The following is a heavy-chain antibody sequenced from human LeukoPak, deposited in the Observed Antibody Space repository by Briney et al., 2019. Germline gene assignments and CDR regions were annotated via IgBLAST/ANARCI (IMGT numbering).Heavy chain of an antibody. D-gene: IGHD1-26*01. V-gene: IGHV1-2*06. CDR2: INANSGGT. J-gene: IGHJ4*02. CDR1: GYTFADYF. Sequence: SVTLSCKTSGYTFADYFIHWVRQAPGQGLEWMGRINANSGGTEYEQKFQGRVTMTRDTSISTAYVEVNWLISDDTAIYYCARDVSSTPNWEFDYWGQGTLVTVSS. CDR3: ARDVSSTPNWEFDY.